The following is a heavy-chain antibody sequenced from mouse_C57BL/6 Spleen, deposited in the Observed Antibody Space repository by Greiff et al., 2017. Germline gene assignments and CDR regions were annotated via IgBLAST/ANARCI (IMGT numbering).Heavy chain of an antibody. CDR1: GFSLTSYG. CDR2: IWSGGST. J-gene: IGHJ1*03. D-gene: IGHD2-3*01. V-gene: IGHV2-2*01. CDR3: ASYDGYYRYFDV. Sequence: QVQLQESGPGLVQPSQSLSITCTVSGFSLTSYGVHWVRQSPGKGLEWLGVIWSGGSTDYNAAFISRLSISKDNSKSQVFFKMNSLQADDTAIYYCASYDGYYRYFDVWGTGTTVTVSS.